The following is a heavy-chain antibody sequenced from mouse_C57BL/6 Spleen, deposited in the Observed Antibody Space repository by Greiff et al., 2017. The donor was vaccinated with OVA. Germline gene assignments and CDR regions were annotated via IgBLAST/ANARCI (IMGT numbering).Heavy chain of an antibody. CDR3: ARGNGYYRYFDY. D-gene: IGHD2-3*01. Sequence: EVQLQESGPGMVKPSQSLSLPCTVTGYSITSGYDWHWLRHFPGNKLEWMGYISYSGSTNYNPSLKSRISITHDTSKNHFFLKLNSVTTEDTATYYCARGNGYYRYFDYWGQGTTLTVSS. CDR1: GYSITSGYD. V-gene: IGHV3-1*01. J-gene: IGHJ2*01. CDR2: ISYSGST.